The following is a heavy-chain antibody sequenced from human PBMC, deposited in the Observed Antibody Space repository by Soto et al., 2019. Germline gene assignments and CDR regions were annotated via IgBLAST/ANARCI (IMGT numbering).Heavy chain of an antibody. CDR1: GYSFTSYW. CDR3: ARHGAGSGWLADFDI. CDR2: IYPGDSDT. V-gene: IGHV5-51*01. Sequence: LGESLKISCKGSGYSFTSYWIRWVRQMPGKGLEWMGIIYPGDSDTRYSPSFQGQVTISADKSISTALLQWSSLKASDTAMYYCARHGAGSGWLADFDIWGQGTMVTVSS. D-gene: IGHD6-19*01. J-gene: IGHJ3*02.